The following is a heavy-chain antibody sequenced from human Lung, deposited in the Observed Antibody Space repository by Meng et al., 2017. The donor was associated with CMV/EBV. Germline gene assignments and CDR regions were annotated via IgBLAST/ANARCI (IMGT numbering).Heavy chain of an antibody. CDR1: GGSIRDSSYY. J-gene: IGHJ4*02. CDR3: ASPSCTSSSCYPY. Sequence: VSGGSIRDSSYYWGWIRQPPGKGLEWIASIYYSGTTYYNPSLKSRVTISVDTSKNQFSLKLNSVTAADTAVYYCASPSCTSSSCYPYWGQGTLVTVSS. D-gene: IGHD2-2*01. V-gene: IGHV4-39*01. CDR2: IYYSGTT.